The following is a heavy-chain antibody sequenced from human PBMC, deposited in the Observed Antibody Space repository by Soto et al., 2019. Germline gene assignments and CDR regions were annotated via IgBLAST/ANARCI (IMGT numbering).Heavy chain of an antibody. J-gene: IGHJ4*02. CDR2: ISGSGGST. Sequence: GESLKISCAASGFTFSSYAMSWVRQAPGKGLEWVSAISGSGGSTYYADSVKGRFTISRDNSKNTLYLQMNSLRAEDTAVYYCAKPHVRGVYELDYWGQGTLVTVSS. V-gene: IGHV3-23*01. D-gene: IGHD3-10*01. CDR3: AKPHVRGVYELDY. CDR1: GFTFSSYA.